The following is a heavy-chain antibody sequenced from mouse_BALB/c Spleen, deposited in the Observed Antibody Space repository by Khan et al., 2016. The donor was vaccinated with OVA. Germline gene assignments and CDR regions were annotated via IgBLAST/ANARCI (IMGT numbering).Heavy chain of an antibody. J-gene: IGHJ3*01. CDR2: ISSGGST. CDR1: GFTFSNYA. Sequence: EVMLVESGGGLVKPGGSLKLSCAASGFTFSNYAMSWVRQTPEKRLEWVASISSGGSTYYPDSVKGRFTISRDNDRNILYLQMGSLRSEDTAMYYCARDYWFTYWGQGTLVTVSA. V-gene: IGHV5-6-5*01. CDR3: ARDYWFTY.